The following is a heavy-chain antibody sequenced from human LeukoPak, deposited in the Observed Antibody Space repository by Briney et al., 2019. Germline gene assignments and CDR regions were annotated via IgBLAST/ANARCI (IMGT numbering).Heavy chain of an antibody. Sequence: SETLSLTCRVSDDPISSYYWNWIRQPPGKPLEWIGYTHYSGNTNYNPSLKSRVTTLVDMSKNQFSLKLSSVTAADTAVYYCARWGGTLNAFDVWGHGTLVTVSS. D-gene: IGHD1-26*01. CDR2: THYSGNT. V-gene: IGHV4-59*08. CDR3: ARWGGTLNAFDV. CDR1: DDPISSYY. J-gene: IGHJ3*01.